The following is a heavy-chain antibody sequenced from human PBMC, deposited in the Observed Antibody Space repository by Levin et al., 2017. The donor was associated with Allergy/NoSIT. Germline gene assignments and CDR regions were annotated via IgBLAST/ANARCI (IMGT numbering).Heavy chain of an antibody. D-gene: IGHD6-13*01. J-gene: IGHJ4*02. Sequence: LRLSCTVSGGSISSGGYYWSWIRQHPGKGLEWIGYIYYSGSTYYNPSLKSRVTISVDTSKNQFSLKLSSVTAADTAVYYCARGDLEVAGTSHFDYWGQGTLVTVSS. CDR2: IYYSGST. CDR3: ARGDLEVAGTSHFDY. CDR1: GGSISSGGYY. V-gene: IGHV4-31*03.